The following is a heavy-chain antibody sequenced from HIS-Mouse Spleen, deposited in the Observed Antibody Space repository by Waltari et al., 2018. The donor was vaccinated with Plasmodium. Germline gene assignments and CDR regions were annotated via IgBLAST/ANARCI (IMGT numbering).Heavy chain of an antibody. D-gene: IGHD6-13*01. V-gene: IGHV1-2*02. CDR3: ARVLGYKAAAGTFVEYFQH. CDR2: INPNSGGT. CDR1: GYTFTGYY. J-gene: IGHJ1*01. Sequence: QVQLVQSGAAVTKPGASVKVSCTASGYTFTGYYMPWVRQAPGHGLEWMGWINPNSGGTNYAQKFQGRVTMTRDTSISTAYMELSRLRSDDTAVYYCARVLGYKAAAGTFVEYFQHWGQGTLVTVSS.